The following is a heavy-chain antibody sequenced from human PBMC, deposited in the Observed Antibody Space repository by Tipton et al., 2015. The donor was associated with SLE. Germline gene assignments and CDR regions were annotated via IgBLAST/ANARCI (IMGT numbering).Heavy chain of an antibody. CDR3: ARNWNNWFDP. J-gene: IGHJ5*02. Sequence: TLSLTCNVSGVSISSYYWSWIRQPAGKGLEYIGRFYSSGGTNYNPSFKSRVTMSIDTSKNQFSLKLTSVTAADTAVYYCARNWNNWFDPWGQGTLVTVSS. V-gene: IGHV4-4*07. D-gene: IGHD1-1*01. CDR1: GVSISSYY. CDR2: FYSSGGT.